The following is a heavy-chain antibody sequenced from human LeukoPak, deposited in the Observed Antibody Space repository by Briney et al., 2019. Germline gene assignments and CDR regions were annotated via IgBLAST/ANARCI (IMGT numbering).Heavy chain of an antibody. J-gene: IGHJ4*02. CDR2: INCSGST. D-gene: IGHD6-13*01. V-gene: IGHV4-34*01. CDR1: GGSFSGYH. Sequence: SETLSLTCAVYGGSFSGYHWSWIRQPPGKGLEWIGEINCSGSTNYNTSLKSRVTISVDTSKNQFSLQLSSVTAADTAVYYCARGGIAAAGTFNFLIRPFDYWGQGTLVTVSS. CDR3: ARGGIAAAGTFNFLIRPFDY.